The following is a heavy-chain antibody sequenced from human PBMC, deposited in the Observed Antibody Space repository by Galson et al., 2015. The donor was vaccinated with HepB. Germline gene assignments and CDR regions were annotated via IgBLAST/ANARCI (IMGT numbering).Heavy chain of an antibody. CDR1: GFTFSSYA. D-gene: IGHD7-27*01. CDR2: ISGSGGST. Sequence: SLRLSCAASGFTFSSYAMSWVRQAPGKGLEWVSAISGSGGSTYYADSVKGRFTISRDNSKNTLYLQMNSLRAEDTAVYYCAKVNWGGDWFDPWGQGTLVTVSS. V-gene: IGHV3-23*01. CDR3: AKVNWGGDWFDP. J-gene: IGHJ5*02.